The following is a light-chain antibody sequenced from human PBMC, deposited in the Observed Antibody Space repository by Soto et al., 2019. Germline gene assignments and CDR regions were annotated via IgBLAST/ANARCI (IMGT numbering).Light chain of an antibody. CDR1: SSDVGGYNY. CDR2: EVS. J-gene: IGLJ2*01. Sequence: QSALTQPASVSGSPGQSITISCTGTSSDVGGYNYVSWYQQHPGKAPKLMIYEVSNRPSGVSTRFSGSKSGNTASLTNSGLQAEDEGDYYCSSYTSSSRGVFGGGTKVTVL. CDR3: SSYTSSSRGV. V-gene: IGLV2-14*01.